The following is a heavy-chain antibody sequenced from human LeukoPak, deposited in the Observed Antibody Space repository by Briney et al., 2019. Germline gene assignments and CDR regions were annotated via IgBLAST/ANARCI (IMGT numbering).Heavy chain of an antibody. J-gene: IGHJ3*02. D-gene: IGHD6-13*01. CDR1: GYTFTSYY. CDR2: INPSGGST. CDR3: ARSTGLGAAAAHAFDI. V-gene: IGHV1-46*01. Sequence: ASVKVSCKASGYTFTSYYMHWVRQAPGQGLEWMGIINPSGGSTSYAQKFQGRVTMTRDTSTSTVYMELSSLRSEDTAVYYCARSTGLGAAAAHAFDIWGQGTMVTVPS.